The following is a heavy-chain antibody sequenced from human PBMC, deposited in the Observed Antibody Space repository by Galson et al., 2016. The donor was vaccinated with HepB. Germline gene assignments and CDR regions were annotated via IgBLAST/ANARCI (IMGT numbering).Heavy chain of an antibody. D-gene: IGHD3-3*01. V-gene: IGHV1-2*04. Sequence: SVKVSCKASGYSFTAYYIHWVRQAPGQGLEWMGWINPKSGGTNYAQKFQGWVTMTWDTSISTAYMELTSLRSDDTAVYYCARDEWMKVPGGVSYYYYGMDVWGQGTMVTFSS. J-gene: IGHJ6*02. CDR2: INPKSGGT. CDR1: GYSFTAYY. CDR3: ARDEWMKVPGGVSYYYYGMDV.